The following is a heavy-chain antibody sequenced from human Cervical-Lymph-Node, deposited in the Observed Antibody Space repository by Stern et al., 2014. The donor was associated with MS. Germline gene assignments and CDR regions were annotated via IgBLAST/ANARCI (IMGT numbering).Heavy chain of an antibody. CDR3: ARDLSSYGWSRFDY. Sequence: VQLEESGGGVVQPGRSLRLSCAASGFTFGSYGMHWVRQAPGKGLEWVAAISYEGRNTYYADSVKGRFTISRDNSENTLYLQMDSLRAEDTSVYYCARDLSSYGWSRFDYWGQGALVAVSS. V-gene: IGHV3-30*19. J-gene: IGHJ4*02. D-gene: IGHD5-18*01. CDR1: GFTFGSYG. CDR2: ISYEGRNT.